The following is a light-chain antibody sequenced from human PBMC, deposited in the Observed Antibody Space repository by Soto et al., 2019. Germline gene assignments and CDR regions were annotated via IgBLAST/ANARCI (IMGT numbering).Light chain of an antibody. J-gene: IGKJ4*01. CDR1: QSVSSN. CDR2: GAS. Sequence: EIVMTQSPATLSVSPGERATLSCRASQSVSSNLAWYQQKPGQAPRLLISGASTRATGITARFSGSGSGTEFTLTISSLQSEDFAVYYCQQYNNWPFTFGGGTKVEIK. CDR3: QQYNNWPFT. V-gene: IGKV3-15*01.